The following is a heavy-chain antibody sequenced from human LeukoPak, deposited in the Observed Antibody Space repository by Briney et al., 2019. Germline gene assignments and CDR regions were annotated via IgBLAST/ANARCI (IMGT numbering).Heavy chain of an antibody. D-gene: IGHD5-12*01. CDR1: GGTFSSYA. CDR2: IIPIFGTA. V-gene: IGHV1-69*06. CDR3: AREDGGYSGYDGSTASIDY. J-gene: IGHJ4*02. Sequence: SVKVSCKASGGTFSSYAISWVRQAPGQGLEWMGGIIPIFGTANYAQKFQGRVTITADKSTSTAYMELSSLRSEDTAVYYCAREDGGYSGYDGSTASIDYWGQGTLVTVSS.